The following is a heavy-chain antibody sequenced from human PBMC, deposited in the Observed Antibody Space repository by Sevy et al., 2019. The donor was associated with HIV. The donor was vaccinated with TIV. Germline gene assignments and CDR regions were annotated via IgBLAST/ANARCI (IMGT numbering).Heavy chain of an antibody. CDR1: EYTLTQLS. CDR2: FDPEDGET. Sequence: ASMKVSCKVSEYTLTQLSMHWVRQAPGKGLEWMGHFDPEDGETIYGQKFQGRVTMTEDTSANTAYMQLNSLTSEDTAVYYCATEGLRYYSGASLYQGDWFDPWGRGTLVTVSS. J-gene: IGHJ5*02. CDR3: ATEGLRYYSGASLYQGDWFDP. D-gene: IGHD2-15*01. V-gene: IGHV1-24*01.